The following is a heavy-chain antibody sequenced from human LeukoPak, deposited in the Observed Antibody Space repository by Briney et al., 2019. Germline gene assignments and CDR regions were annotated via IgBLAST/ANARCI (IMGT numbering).Heavy chain of an antibody. V-gene: IGHV4-59*01. CDR1: GGSINTYY. CDR3: ARAHSYGPTFDY. J-gene: IGHJ4*02. Sequence: SETLSLTCTVSGGSINTYYWSWIRQPPGKGLEWIGDVSYSGGTIYSPSLKSRVTILLDTSKKEFSLKLSSVTAADTAEYYCARAHSYGPTFDYWGQGILVTVSS. D-gene: IGHD5-18*01. CDR2: VSYSGGT.